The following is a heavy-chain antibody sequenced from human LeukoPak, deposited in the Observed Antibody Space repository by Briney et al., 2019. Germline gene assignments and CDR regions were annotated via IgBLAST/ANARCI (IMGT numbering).Heavy chain of an antibody. CDR2: IYHSGST. V-gene: IGHV4-4*02. Sequence: SETLSLTCAVSGGSISSSNWWSWVRQPPGKGLEWMGEIYHSGSTNYNPSLKSRVTISVDKSKNQFSLKLSSVTAADTAVYYCARIGGIYDSSGYYYPGAFDIWGQGTMVTVSS. CDR3: ARIGGIYDSSGYYYPGAFDI. CDR1: GGSISSSNW. D-gene: IGHD3-22*01. J-gene: IGHJ3*02.